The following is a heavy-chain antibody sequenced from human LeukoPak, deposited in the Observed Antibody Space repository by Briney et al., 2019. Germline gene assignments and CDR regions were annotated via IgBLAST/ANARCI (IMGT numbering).Heavy chain of an antibody. D-gene: IGHD3-22*01. J-gene: IGHJ4*02. CDR2: IIPIFGTA. V-gene: IGHV1-69*05. CDR1: GGTFSSYA. Sequence: SVKVSCNASGGTFSSYAISWVRQAPGQGLEWMGRIIPIFGTANYAQKFQGRVTITTDESTSTAYMEMSSLRSEDTAVYYWASDTYYYDSSGYCSYWGQGTLVTASS. CDR3: ASDTYYYDSSGYCSY.